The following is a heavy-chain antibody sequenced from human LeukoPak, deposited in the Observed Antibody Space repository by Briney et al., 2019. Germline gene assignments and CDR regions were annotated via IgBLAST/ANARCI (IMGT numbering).Heavy chain of an antibody. D-gene: IGHD7-27*01. J-gene: IGHJ2*01. CDR2: IYYSGST. V-gene: IGHV4-31*03. Sequence: SQTLSLTCTVSGGSISSSGYYWSWIRQHPGKGLEWIGYIYYSGSTYYNPSLKSRVTISVDTSKNQFSLKLSSVTAADTAVYYCARAAGDQYFDLWGRGTLVTVSS. CDR1: GGSISSSGYY. CDR3: ARAAGDQYFDL.